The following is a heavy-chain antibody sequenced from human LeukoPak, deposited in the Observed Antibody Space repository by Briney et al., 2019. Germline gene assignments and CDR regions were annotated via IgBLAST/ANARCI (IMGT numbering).Heavy chain of an antibody. V-gene: IGHV3-23*01. D-gene: IGHD2-2*01. CDR1: GFTFSSYA. CDR3: AKSLFVVVPAAVDFDY. Sequence: GGSLRLSCAASGFTFSSYAMSWVRQAPGKGLEWVSAISGSGGSTYYADSVEGRFTISRDNSKNTLYLQMNSLRAEDTAVYYCAKSLFVVVPAAVDFDYWGQGTLVTVSS. J-gene: IGHJ4*02. CDR2: ISGSGGST.